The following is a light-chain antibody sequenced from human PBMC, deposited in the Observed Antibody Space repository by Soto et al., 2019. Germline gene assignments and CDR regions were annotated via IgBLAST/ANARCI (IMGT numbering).Light chain of an antibody. CDR3: GSWDSSLSAYV. V-gene: IGLV1-51*01. J-gene: IGLJ1*01. CDR2: DDN. Sequence: QSVLTPPASMSASPGQKVTISCSGSSSNIGGNSVSWYQQLPGTAPKLLIYDDNKRPSGIPDRFSGSKSGTSATLGITGFQTGDEADYYCGSWDSSLSAYVFGTGTKVTVL. CDR1: SSNIGGNS.